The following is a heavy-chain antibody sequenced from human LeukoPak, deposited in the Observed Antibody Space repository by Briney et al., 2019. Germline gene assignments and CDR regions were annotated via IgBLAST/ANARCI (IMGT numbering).Heavy chain of an antibody. J-gene: IGHJ4*02. D-gene: IGHD4-17*01. Sequence: SETLSLTCAVSSGSLSGYSWGWIRQAPGKGQDWIGEIHHSGSTTYNSSLKNRVTISLDKPKSQFSLILTSVTAADTAVYYCTRQSGTVTPIDYWGQGILVTVSS. CDR3: TRQSGTVTPIDY. CDR1: SGSLSGYS. V-gene: IGHV4-34*01. CDR2: IHHSGST.